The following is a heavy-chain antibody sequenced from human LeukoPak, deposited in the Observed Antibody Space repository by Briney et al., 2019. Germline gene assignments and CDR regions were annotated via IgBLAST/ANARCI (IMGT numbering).Heavy chain of an antibody. Sequence: GRSLRLSCAASGFTFSSYAMHWVRQAPGKGLEWVSVISGSGGSTNYADSVNGRFTISRDNSKNMLHLQMSSLRAEDTAVYYCATLSDAIAAAGTRNYWGQGTLVTVSS. J-gene: IGHJ4*02. D-gene: IGHD6-13*01. CDR3: ATLSDAIAAAGTRNY. CDR2: ISGSGGST. CDR1: GFTFSSYA. V-gene: IGHV3-23*01.